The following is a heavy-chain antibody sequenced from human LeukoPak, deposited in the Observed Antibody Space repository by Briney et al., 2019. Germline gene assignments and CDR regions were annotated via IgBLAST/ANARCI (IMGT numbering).Heavy chain of an antibody. CDR1: GQSITIPYY. D-gene: IGHD6-19*01. Sequence: SQTLSLTCTVSGQSITIPYYWGWIRQPPGKGLEWIGSIYHNGLIYYNPSLKSRVTFSVDTSKNQFSLKLSSVTAADTAVYYCVRDAYSSGWYNFDYWGQGTLATVSS. J-gene: IGHJ4*02. V-gene: IGHV4-38-2*02. CDR3: VRDAYSSGWYNFDY. CDR2: IYHNGLI.